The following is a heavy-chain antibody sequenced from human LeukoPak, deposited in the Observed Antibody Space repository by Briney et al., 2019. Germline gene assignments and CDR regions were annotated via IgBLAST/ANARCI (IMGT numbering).Heavy chain of an antibody. CDR3: ARLKSAYSSSWYYDY. V-gene: IGHV4-59*12. D-gene: IGHD6-13*01. CDR1: GGSISSYY. CDR2: IYYSGST. Sequence: SETLSLTCTVSGGSISSYYWSWIRQPPGKGLEWIGYIYYSGSTNYNPSLKSRVTISVDTSKNQFSLKLSSVTAADTAVYYCARLKSAYSSSWYYDYWGQGTLVTVSS. J-gene: IGHJ4*02.